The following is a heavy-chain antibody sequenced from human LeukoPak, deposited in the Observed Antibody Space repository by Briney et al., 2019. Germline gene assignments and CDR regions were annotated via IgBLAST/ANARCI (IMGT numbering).Heavy chain of an antibody. J-gene: IGHJ6*02. D-gene: IGHD3-16*01. Sequence: SQTLSLTCAISGDTVSSISVAWNWIRQSPSRGLEWPGRTCYMSKWDYEYSVSVKSRLNISPDTSKNHFSLQLTCVTPEDTAVYYCSLGRSECDYGMDGWGQGTTVAVS. CDR1: GDTVSSISVA. CDR2: TCYMSKWDY. V-gene: IGHV6-1*01. CDR3: SLGRSECDYGMDG.